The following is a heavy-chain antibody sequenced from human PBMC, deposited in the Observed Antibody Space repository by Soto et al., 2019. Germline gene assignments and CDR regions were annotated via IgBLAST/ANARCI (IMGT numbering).Heavy chain of an antibody. D-gene: IGHD1-1*01. CDR2: IYATGTT. CDR3: VRDGTKTLRDWFDP. CDR1: GASVSGYY. Sequence: ETLSLTCTVSGASVSGYYWSWIRKSAGKGLEWIGRIYATGTTDYNPSLKSRVMMSVDTSKKQFSLKLRSVTAADTAVYYCVRDGTKTLRDWFDPWGQGISVTVSS. J-gene: IGHJ5*02. V-gene: IGHV4-4*07.